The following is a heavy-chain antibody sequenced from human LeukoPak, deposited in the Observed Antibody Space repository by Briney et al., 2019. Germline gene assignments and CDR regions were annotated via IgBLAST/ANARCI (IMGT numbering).Heavy chain of an antibody. CDR1: GFTFSDYY. D-gene: IGHD4-17*01. Sequence: GGSLRLSCAASGFTFSDYYMSWIRQAPGKGLEWVSYISSSSSYTNYADSVKGRFTISRDNAKNSLYLQMNSLRAEDTAVYYCAAPLWLAAYGDYGVDYWGQGTLVTVSS. CDR2: ISSSSSYT. V-gene: IGHV3-11*03. J-gene: IGHJ4*02. CDR3: AAPLWLAAYGDYGVDY.